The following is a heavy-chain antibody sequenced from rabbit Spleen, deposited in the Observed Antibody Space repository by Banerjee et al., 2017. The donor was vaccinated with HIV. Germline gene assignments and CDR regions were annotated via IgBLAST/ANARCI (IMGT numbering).Heavy chain of an antibody. CDR2: FDSNDGAT. CDR3: ARNYVNAFDP. CDR1: GFSFSNNW. Sequence: LEESGGGLVKPGGTLTLTCTVSGFSFSNNWIGWVRQAPGRGLEWIACFDSNDGATDGAIWPKGRLTISKTPSTTGTLEMASLTASDTGTYFCARNYVNAFDPWGPGTLVTVS. V-gene: IGHV1S45*01. D-gene: IGHD1-1*01. J-gene: IGHJ2*01.